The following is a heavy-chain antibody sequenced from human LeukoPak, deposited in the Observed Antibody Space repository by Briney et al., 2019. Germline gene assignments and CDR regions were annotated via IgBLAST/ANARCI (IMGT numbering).Heavy chain of an antibody. CDR2: IYHIGDT. V-gene: IGHV4-38-2*01. J-gene: IGHJ5*02. Sequence: SETLSLTCAVSGDSLSSDNCWGWIRQPPGKGLEWIGSIYHIGDTNHNPSLKTRVTISIDTSKTPFSLKLTSVTAADTAIYCCARHPYGLVREAYFDPWGQGTLVTVSS. D-gene: IGHD6-19*01. CDR3: ARHPYGLVREAYFDP. CDR1: GDSLSSDNC.